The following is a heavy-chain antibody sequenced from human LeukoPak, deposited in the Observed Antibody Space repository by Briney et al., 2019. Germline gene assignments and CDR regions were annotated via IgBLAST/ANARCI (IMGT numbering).Heavy chain of an antibody. Sequence: GASVKVSCKASGYTFTSYDINWVRQATGQGLEWMGRIIPILGIANYAQKFQGRVTITADKSTSTAYMELSSLRSEDTAVYYCARGIGCPSCYTSYYYYMDVWGKGTTVTVSS. D-gene: IGHD2-2*02. V-gene: IGHV1-69*04. J-gene: IGHJ6*03. CDR3: ARGIGCPSCYTSYYYYMDV. CDR2: IIPILGIA. CDR1: GYTFTSYD.